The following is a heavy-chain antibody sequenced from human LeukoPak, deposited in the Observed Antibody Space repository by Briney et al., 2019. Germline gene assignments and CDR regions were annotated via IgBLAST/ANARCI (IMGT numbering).Heavy chain of an antibody. V-gene: IGHV4-59*08. CDR2: IYYSGST. D-gene: IGHD2-15*01. CDR1: GDSISPYY. J-gene: IGHJ5*02. CDR3: ARGFVVVAATSWFDP. Sequence: SSETLSLTCTVSGDSISPYYWSWIRQPPGKGLEYIGYIYYSGSTKYNPSLKSRVTISVDTSKNQFSLKLSSVTAADTAVYYCARGFVVVAATSWFDPWGQGTLVTVSS.